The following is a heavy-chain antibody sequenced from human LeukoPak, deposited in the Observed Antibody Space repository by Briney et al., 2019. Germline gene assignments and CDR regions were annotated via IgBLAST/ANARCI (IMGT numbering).Heavy chain of an antibody. J-gene: IGHJ4*02. CDR2: IKPDGSEK. Sequence: GGSLRLSCAASGFTFSSYWMSWVRQAPGKGLEWVANIKPDGSEKFYVDSVKGRFTISRDNAKNSVYLQMNSLRAEDTAVYYCAKDMRFDWTPYYFDYWGQGTLVTVSS. CDR1: GFTFSSYW. CDR3: AKDMRFDWTPYYFDY. D-gene: IGHD3-9*01. V-gene: IGHV3-7*03.